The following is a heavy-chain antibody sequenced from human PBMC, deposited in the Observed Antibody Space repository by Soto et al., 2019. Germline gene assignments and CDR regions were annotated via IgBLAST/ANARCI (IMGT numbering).Heavy chain of an antibody. CDR1: GFSLSTSGVG. CDR2: IYWNDDK. V-gene: IGHV2-5*01. J-gene: IGHJ4*02. D-gene: IGHD6-13*01. CDR3: AHLRQPETGVTAAGIYWYFDY. Sequence: SGPTLVNPTQTLTLTCTFSGFSLSTSGVGVGWIRQPPGKALEWLALIYWNDDKRYSPSLKSRLTITKDTSKNQVVLTMTNMDPVATDTYYCAHLRQPETGVTAAGIYWYFDYWGQGTLVTVSS.